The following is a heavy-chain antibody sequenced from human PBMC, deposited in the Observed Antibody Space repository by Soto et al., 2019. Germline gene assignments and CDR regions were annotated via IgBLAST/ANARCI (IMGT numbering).Heavy chain of an antibody. CDR3: ARGRVGRLAYYYDSSGYRYFDY. CDR1: GGSISSSNW. D-gene: IGHD3-22*01. V-gene: IGHV4-4*02. J-gene: IGHJ4*02. CDR2: IYKRGST. Sequence: QVQLQESGPGLVKPSGTLSLTCAVSGGSISSSNWWSWVRQPPGKGLEWIGEIYKRGSTNYNPSLKSRVTISVDKSKNQFSLKLSSVTAADTAVYYCARGRVGRLAYYYDSSGYRYFDYWGQGTLVTVSS.